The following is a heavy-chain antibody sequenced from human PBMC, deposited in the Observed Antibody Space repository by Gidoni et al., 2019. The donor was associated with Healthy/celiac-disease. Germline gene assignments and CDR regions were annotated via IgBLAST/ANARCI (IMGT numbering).Heavy chain of an antibody. CDR2: INAGNGNT. CDR3: ARGDSSGYYRTYYFDY. Sequence: QVQLVQSGAEVQKPRASVKVSCKASGYTFTSYAMHWVRQAPGQRLEWMGWINAGNGNTKYSQKFQGRVTITRDTSASTAYMELSSLRSEDTAVYYWARGDSSGYYRTYYFDYWGQGTLVTVSS. CDR1: GYTFTSYA. D-gene: IGHD3-22*01. J-gene: IGHJ4*02. V-gene: IGHV1-3*01.